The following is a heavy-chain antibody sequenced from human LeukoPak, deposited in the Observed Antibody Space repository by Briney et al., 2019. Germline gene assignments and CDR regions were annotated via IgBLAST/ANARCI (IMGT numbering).Heavy chain of an antibody. CDR1: GGSFSGYY. D-gene: IGHD6-6*01. J-gene: IGHJ5*02. Sequence: SETLSPTCAVYGGSFSGYYWSWIRQPPGKGLEWLGEINHSGSTNYNPSLKSRVTISVDTSKNQFSLKLSSVTAADTAVYYCASLYSSSNNWFDPWGQGTLVTVSS. CDR2: INHSGST. V-gene: IGHV4-34*01. CDR3: ASLYSSSNNWFDP.